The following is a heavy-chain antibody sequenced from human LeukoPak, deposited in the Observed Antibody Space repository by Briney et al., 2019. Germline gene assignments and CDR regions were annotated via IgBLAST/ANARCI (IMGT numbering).Heavy chain of an antibody. D-gene: IGHD1-26*01. CDR1: GGSISSGSYY. V-gene: IGHV4-61*02. Sequence: SETLSLTCTVSGGSISSGSYYWSWIRQPAGKGLEWIGRIYTSGSTNYNPSLKSRVTISVDTSKNQFSLKLSSVTAADTAVYYCARERGGRVGATDYWGQGTLVTVSS. CDR2: IYTSGST. J-gene: IGHJ4*02. CDR3: ARERGGRVGATDY.